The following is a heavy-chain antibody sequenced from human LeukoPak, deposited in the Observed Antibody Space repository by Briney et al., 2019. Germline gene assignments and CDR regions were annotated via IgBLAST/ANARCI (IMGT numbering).Heavy chain of an antibody. CDR1: GGTFNSYA. J-gene: IGHJ6*03. Sequence: SVKVSCKVSGGTFNSYAISWVRQAPGQGLEWMGGIIPIFGTANYAQKFQGRVTITADESTSTAYMELSSLRSEDTAVYYCAGKQGYCSSTSCLYYYYYMDVWGKGTTVTVSS. CDR3: AGKQGYCSSTSCLYYYYYMDV. V-gene: IGHV1-69*13. D-gene: IGHD2-2*01. CDR2: IIPIFGTA.